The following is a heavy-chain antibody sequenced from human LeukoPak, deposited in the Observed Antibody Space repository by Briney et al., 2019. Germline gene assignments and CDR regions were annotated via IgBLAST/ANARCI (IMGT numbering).Heavy chain of an antibody. D-gene: IGHD1-26*01. CDR3: ARGTYSGSYSGYFDY. V-gene: IGHV4-59*01. J-gene: IGHJ4*02. CDR2: IYKSATT. CDR1: GGSISSFY. Sequence: SETLSLTCTASGGSISSFYWSWIRQSPGKGLEWIGYIYKSATTNYNPSLKSRVTISVDTSKKQFSLKVNSVTAADTAVYYCARGTYSGSYSGYFDYWGQGTLVTVSS.